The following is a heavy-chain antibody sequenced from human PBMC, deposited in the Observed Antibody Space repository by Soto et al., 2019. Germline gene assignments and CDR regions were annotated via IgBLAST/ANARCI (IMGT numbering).Heavy chain of an antibody. CDR3: ARWERYYGCTGWLHX. Sequence: PSDPLSLTCSVSGGSISSFTYYWGWIRQPPGTGLELIGTFYYNENTYYNPSLKSRVTITVDTAKNQFSLNLRSVTAAETAMYLCARWERYYGCTGWLHXWGPGTFFTVSX. V-gene: IGHV4-39*01. J-gene: IGHJ5*02. CDR2: FYYNENT. CDR1: GGSISSFTYY. D-gene: IGHD3-9*01.